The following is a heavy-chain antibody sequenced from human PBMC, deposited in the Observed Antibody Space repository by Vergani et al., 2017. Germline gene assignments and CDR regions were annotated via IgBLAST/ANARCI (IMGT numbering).Heavy chain of an antibody. V-gene: IGHV1-2*02. D-gene: IGHD3-16*02. CDR3: ARGSWPRGYIWGSYRHNWFDP. CDR1: GYTFTGYY. CDR2: INPNSGGT. Sequence: QVQLVQSGAEVKKPGASVKVSCKASGYTFTGYYMHWVRQAPGQGLEWMGWINPNSGGTNYAQKFQGRVTMTRDTSISTAYMELSSLRSEDTAVYYCARGSWPRGYIWGSYRHNWFDPWGQGTLVTVSS. J-gene: IGHJ5*02.